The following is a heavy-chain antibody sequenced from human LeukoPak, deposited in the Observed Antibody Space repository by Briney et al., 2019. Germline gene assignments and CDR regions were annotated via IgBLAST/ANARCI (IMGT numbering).Heavy chain of an antibody. CDR1: GGTFSSYA. D-gene: IGHD2-2*01. Sequence: ASVKVSCKASGGTFSSYAISWVRQAPGQGLEWMGGIIPIFGTANYAQKFQGRVTITADKSTSTAYMELSSLRSEDTAVYYCARKGYCSSTSCYERQIDYWGQGTLVTVSS. V-gene: IGHV1-69*06. J-gene: IGHJ4*02. CDR2: IIPIFGTA. CDR3: ARKGYCSSTSCYERQIDY.